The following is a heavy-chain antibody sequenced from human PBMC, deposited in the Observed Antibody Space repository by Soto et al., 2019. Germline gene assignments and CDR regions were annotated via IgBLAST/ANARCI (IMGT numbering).Heavy chain of an antibody. Sequence: ASVKVSCKASGYTFTSYAMHWVRQAPGQRLEWMGWINAGNGNTKYSQKFQGRVTITRDTSASTAYMELSSLRSEDTAVYYCARDGMAFYYDSSGPEWWFDPWGQGTLVTVPS. J-gene: IGHJ5*02. CDR1: GYTFTSYA. D-gene: IGHD3-22*01. CDR3: ARDGMAFYYDSSGPEWWFDP. V-gene: IGHV1-3*01. CDR2: INAGNGNT.